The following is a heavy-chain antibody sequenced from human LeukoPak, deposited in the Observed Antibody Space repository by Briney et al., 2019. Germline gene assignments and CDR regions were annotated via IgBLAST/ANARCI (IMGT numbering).Heavy chain of an antibody. J-gene: IGHJ4*02. D-gene: IGHD3-22*01. CDR3: ATSKPPYSSGSFDY. Sequence: GASVKVSCKGSGYTLTELSMHWVRQAPGKGLEWMGGFDPEDGETIYAQKFQGRVTMTEDTSTDTAYMELSSLRSEDTAVYYCATSKPPYSSGSFDYWGQGTLVTVSS. CDR2: FDPEDGET. V-gene: IGHV1-24*01. CDR1: GYTLTELS.